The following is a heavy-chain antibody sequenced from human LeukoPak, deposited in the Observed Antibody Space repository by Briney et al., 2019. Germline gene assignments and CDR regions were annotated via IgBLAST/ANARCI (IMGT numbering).Heavy chain of an antibody. J-gene: IGHJ4*02. CDR2: IYYSGST. CDR1: GGSISSYY. V-gene: IGHV4-59*08. Sequence: SETLSLTCTVSGGSISSYYWSWIRQPPGKGLEWIGYIYYSGSTNYNPSLKSRVTISVDTSKNQFSLKLSSVTAADTAVYYCARHRDAASYYGDYLQPFDYWGQGTLVTVSS. D-gene: IGHD4-17*01. CDR3: ARHRDAASYYGDYLQPFDY.